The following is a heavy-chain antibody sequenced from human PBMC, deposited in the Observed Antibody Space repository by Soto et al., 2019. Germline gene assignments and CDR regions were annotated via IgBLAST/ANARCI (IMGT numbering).Heavy chain of an antibody. V-gene: IGHV1-2*02. CDR3: VYSSAKSNYGGDDYFQYGLDV. J-gene: IGHJ6*02. CDR2: INPKSGAT. Sequence: QVQLVQSGAEVKKPGASLKVSCKASGYRFTGYGLHWVRQAPGQGLQWMGWINPKSGATDYAQKFQGRVTMTREMYTTTAYLELSGLRSDDTADDTDVYSSAKSNYGGDDYFQYGLDVWSHGTTVTVTS. CDR1: GYRFTGYG. D-gene: IGHD2-21*02.